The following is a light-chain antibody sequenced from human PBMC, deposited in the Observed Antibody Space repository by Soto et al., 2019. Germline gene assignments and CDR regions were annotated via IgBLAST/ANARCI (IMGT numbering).Light chain of an antibody. V-gene: IGKV3-20*01. CDR2: GAS. Sequence: DIVLTQSPGTLSLSPGERATLSCRTSESVTSTYLAWYQQKPGQPPRLLIYGASSRATGIPDRFSGSGSGTDFTLTISRLEPEDFAVYYCQLFGSSPRYTFGRGTKLEIK. CDR3: QLFGSSPRYT. J-gene: IGKJ2*01. CDR1: ESVTSTY.